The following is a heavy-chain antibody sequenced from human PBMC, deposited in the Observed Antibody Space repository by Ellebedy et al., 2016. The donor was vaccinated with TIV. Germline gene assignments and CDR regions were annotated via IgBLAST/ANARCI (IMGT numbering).Heavy chain of an antibody. CDR3: ARDNGGNKYLGGAFDI. V-gene: IGHV4-59*01. CDR1: GDSISFYY. CDR2: INYSGST. D-gene: IGHD2/OR15-2a*01. Sequence: GSLRLSCSVSGDSISFYYWSWIRQPPGKGLEWIGYINYSGSTNYNPSLKSRVTFSVDTSKNQFSLKLDSVTAADTAVYYCARDNGGNKYLGGAFDIWGQGTMVTVSS. J-gene: IGHJ3*02.